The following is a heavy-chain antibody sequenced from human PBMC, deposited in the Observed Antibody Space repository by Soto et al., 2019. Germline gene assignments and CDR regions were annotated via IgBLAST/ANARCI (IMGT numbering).Heavy chain of an antibody. Sequence: QVQLQESGPGLVKPSETLSLICTVSGDSISSYYWSWIRQPPGKGLEWIGYIYYSGSTNYNPSLKFRVTISEDTSKNQFSLKLFSVTAADTAVYYCARHVRGSGTRDAFDIWGQGTMVTVSA. CDR3: ARHVRGSGTRDAFDI. CDR1: GDSISSYY. J-gene: IGHJ3*02. D-gene: IGHD3-10*01. CDR2: IYYSGST. V-gene: IGHV4-59*08.